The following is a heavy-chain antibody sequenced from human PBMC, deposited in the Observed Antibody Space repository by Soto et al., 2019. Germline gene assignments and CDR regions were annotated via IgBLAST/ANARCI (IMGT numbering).Heavy chain of an antibody. CDR3: ARINGGSPDV. CDR2: IYISGTT. V-gene: IGHV4-4*07. CDR1: GGSMNAHF. D-gene: IGHD2-15*01. J-gene: IGHJ4*02. Sequence: SETLSLTCTVSGGSMNAHFWSWIRQSAGKGLEWIGHIYISGTTMYNPSLKSRVTMSVDPPKNQLSLKLTSVTAADTAVYYCARINGGSPDVWGQGALVTVSS.